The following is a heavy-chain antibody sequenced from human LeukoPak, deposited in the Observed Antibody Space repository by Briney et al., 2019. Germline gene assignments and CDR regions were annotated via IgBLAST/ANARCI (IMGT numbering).Heavy chain of an antibody. CDR3: ARDTEYSSGWYWFDP. D-gene: IGHD6-19*01. Sequence: GASVKVSCKASGYTFTSYYMHWVRQAPGQGLEWMGIINPSGGSTSYAQKFQGRVTITADESTSTAYMELSSLRSEDTAVYYCARDTEYSSGWYWFDPWGQGTLVTVSS. J-gene: IGHJ5*02. CDR2: INPSGGST. CDR1: GYTFTSYY. V-gene: IGHV1-46*01.